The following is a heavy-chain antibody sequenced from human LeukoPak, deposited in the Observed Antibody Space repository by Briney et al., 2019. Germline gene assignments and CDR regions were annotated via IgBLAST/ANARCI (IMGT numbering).Heavy chain of an antibody. CDR1: GYTFTSYD. D-gene: IGHD3-9*01. CDR3: ARESEPDILTGYRWFDP. V-gene: IGHV1-2*02. Sequence: ASVKVSCKASGYTFTSYDINWVRQAPGQGLEWMGWINPNSGGTNYAQKFQGRVTMTRDTSISTAYMELSRLRSDDTAVYYCARESEPDILTGYRWFDPWGQGTLVTVSS. CDR2: INPNSGGT. J-gene: IGHJ5*02.